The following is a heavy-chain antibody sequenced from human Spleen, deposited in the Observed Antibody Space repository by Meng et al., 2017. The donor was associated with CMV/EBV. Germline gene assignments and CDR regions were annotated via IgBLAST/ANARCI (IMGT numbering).Heavy chain of an antibody. CDR3: AHSQGRSGYYHFEY. CDR1: GFSISHSGVA. CDR2: IYWNDDK. J-gene: IGHJ4*02. Sequence: FSGFSISHSGVAVDWIRQPPGKAQEWLSLIYWNDDKHYSPSLKSRLTITKDTSKNQVVLTMTNMDPVDTATYYCAHSQGRSGYYHFEYWGQGTLVTVSS. D-gene: IGHD3-22*01. V-gene: IGHV2-5*01.